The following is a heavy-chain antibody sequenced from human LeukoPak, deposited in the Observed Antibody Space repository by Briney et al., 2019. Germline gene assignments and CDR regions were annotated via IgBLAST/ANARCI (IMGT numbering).Heavy chain of an antibody. CDR2: IQQDGSER. J-gene: IGHJ4*02. CDR3: ARAIDGTAVAGLYFDY. D-gene: IGHD6-19*01. Sequence: GGSLRLSCVASGFTFGKYWMSWVRQAPGKGLEWVANIQQDGSERYYVDSVKGRFTISRDNAKNSLYLQMNSLRVEDTAVYYCARAIDGTAVAGLYFDYWGQGTLVTVSS. CDR1: GFTFGKYW. V-gene: IGHV3-7*03.